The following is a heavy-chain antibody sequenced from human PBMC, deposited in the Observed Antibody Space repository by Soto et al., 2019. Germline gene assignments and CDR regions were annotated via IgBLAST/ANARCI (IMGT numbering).Heavy chain of an antibody. J-gene: IGHJ6*02. D-gene: IGHD2-8*01. CDR3: VTQWHYYGMDV. CDR1: GGSITSSNW. V-gene: IGHV4-4*02. Sequence: QVQLQESGPGLVKPSGTLSLTCVVSGGSITSSNWWNWVRQPPGMGLEWIGEIYHSGSTNYNPSLKSRVTISVDKSKNQFSLKLTSVTAADTAIYYCVTQWHYYGMDVWGQGTTVTVSS. CDR2: IYHSGST.